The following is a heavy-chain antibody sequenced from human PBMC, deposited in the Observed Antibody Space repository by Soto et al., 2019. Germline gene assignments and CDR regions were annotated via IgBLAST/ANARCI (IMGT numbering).Heavy chain of an antibody. J-gene: IGHJ4*02. CDR1: GYGFTSYG. V-gene: IGHV1-18*01. Sequence: GASVKVSCKASGYGFTSYGICWVRQAPGQGPEWMGWIDPYSGRTGYAQKLQGRVTMAIDTSTSTVYMEVRSLTSDDTAVYYCARDGGEGYFEFWGLGALVTVSS. D-gene: IGHD3-10*01. CDR3: ARDGGEGYFEF. CDR2: IDPYSGRT.